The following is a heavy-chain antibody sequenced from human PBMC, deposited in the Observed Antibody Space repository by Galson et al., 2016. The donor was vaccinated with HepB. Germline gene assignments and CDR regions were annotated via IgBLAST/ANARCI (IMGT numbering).Heavy chain of an antibody. CDR1: GGTFSRFA. CDR3: ARSFWGKYETGYCHSALVV. CDR2: MIPMLATA. Sequence: SVKVSCKASGGTFSRFAISWVRQAPGQGREWMGGMIPMLATAHYAQRFQGRVTVSADESTSTAYMELSSLRSDDTAVYYCARSFWGKYETGYCHSALVVWGQGTTVTVSS. D-gene: IGHD3-16*01. J-gene: IGHJ6*02. V-gene: IGHV1-69*13.